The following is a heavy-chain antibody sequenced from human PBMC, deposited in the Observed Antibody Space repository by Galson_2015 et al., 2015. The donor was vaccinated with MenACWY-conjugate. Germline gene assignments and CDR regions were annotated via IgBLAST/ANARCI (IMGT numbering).Heavy chain of an antibody. J-gene: IGHJ4*02. D-gene: IGHD6-13*01. CDR3: AKDSVGSSSWYLIDY. Sequence: SLRLSCAASGFTFSSYGMHWVRQAPGKGLEWVAFIRYDGSNKYYADSVKGRFTISRDNSKNTLYLQMNSLRAEDTAVYYCAKDSVGSSSWYLIDYWGQGTLVTVSS. CDR2: IRYDGSNK. V-gene: IGHV3-30*02. CDR1: GFTFSSYG.